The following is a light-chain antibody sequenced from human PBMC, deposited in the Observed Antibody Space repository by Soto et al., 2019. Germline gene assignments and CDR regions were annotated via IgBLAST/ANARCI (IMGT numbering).Light chain of an antibody. CDR1: SSDVGAFNF. CDR3: TSHTTTSPPVL. Sequence: QSALTQPASVSGSPGQSITISCTGTSSDVGAFNFVSWYQQHPGKAPKLTIYDVRHRPSGVSDRFSGSKSGNTPSLTIYGLQAEDEADYYCTSHTTTSPPVLFGGGTKLTVL. J-gene: IGLJ2*01. CDR2: DVR. V-gene: IGLV2-14*03.